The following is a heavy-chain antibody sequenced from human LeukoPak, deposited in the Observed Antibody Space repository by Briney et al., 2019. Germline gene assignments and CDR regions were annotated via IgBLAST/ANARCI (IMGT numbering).Heavy chain of an antibody. Sequence: PGGSLRLSFSASGFTFSRYSMNWVRQAPGKGLEWVASISHSGYDIYYADSVKGRFTISRDNARYSLSLQMNNLRADDTAVYYCANHLACGSTTCPSFDDWGQGTLVTVSS. CDR2: ISHSGYDI. CDR1: GFTFSRYS. J-gene: IGHJ4*02. V-gene: IGHV3-21*01. CDR3: ANHLACGSTTCPSFDD. D-gene: IGHD2-2*01.